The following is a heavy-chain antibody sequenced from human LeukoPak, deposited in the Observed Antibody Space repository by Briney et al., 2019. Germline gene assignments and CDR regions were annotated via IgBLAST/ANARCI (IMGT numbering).Heavy chain of an antibody. CDR3: ARHGTDSGSYYWFDP. Sequence: SETLSLTRTVSGGSISTNTDYWGWIRQPPGKGLEWIGSIHYSGSTYYNPSLRSRVTISVGTSKDQFSLRLSSVTAADTAVYYCARHGTDSGSYYWFDPWGQGTLVTVSS. CDR1: GGSISTNTDY. D-gene: IGHD1-26*01. J-gene: IGHJ5*02. CDR2: IHYSGST. V-gene: IGHV4-39*01.